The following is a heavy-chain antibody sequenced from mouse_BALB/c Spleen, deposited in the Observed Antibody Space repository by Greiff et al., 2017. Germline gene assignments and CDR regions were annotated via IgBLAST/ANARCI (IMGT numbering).Heavy chain of an antibody. V-gene: IGHV14-3*02. CDR3: APYDYDVAWFAY. J-gene: IGHJ3*01. CDR2: IDPANGNT. D-gene: IGHD2-4*01. Sequence: EVMLVESGAELVKPGASVKLSCTASGFNIKDTYMHWVKQRPEQGLEWIGRIDPANGNTKYDPKFQGKATITADTSSNTAYLQLSSLTSEDTAVYYCAPYDYDVAWFAYWGQGTLVTVSA. CDR1: GFNIKDTY.